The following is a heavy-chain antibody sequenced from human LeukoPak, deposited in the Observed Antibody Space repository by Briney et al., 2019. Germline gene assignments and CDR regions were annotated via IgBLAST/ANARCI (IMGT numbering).Heavy chain of an antibody. V-gene: IGHV3-64*01. CDR3: ARDGDIVLMVYAYDY. Sequence: GGSLRLSCAASGFTFSSYAMHWVRQAPGKGLEYVSAISSNGGSTYYANSVKGRFTISRDNSKNTLYLQMGSLRAEDMAVYYCARDGDIVLMVYAYDYWGQGTLVTVSS. CDR2: ISSNGGST. D-gene: IGHD2-8*01. CDR1: GFTFSSYA. J-gene: IGHJ4*02.